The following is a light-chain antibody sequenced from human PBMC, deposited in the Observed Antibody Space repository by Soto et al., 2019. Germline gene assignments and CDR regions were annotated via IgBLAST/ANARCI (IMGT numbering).Light chain of an antibody. J-gene: IGLJ1*01. CDR2: EVT. CDR1: SSDVGGYDR. V-gene: IGLV2-14*01. Sequence: QSALTQPASVSGSPGQSITISCTGTSSDVGGYDRVSWYQQHPDKAPKLIIYEVTNRPSGISDRFSGSKSGDTASLTISGLQAEDEADYYCYSYRRGSAHVFGTGTQLTVL. CDR3: YSYRRGSAHV.